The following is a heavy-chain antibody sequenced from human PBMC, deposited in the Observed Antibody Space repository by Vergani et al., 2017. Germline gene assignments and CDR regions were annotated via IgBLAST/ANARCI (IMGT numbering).Heavy chain of an antibody. CDR2: VSFSGDT. Sequence: VKLQESGPGLVKPSATLSLTCTVSGASVNSYYWRWIRQPPGKGLEWMGYVSFSGDTHYYPSVKGGMTITRNTSSNQFAIYLTSVPAADTAVYYCSRARIYYGAGSPDYWGQGTLVTVSS. V-gene: IGHV4-59*02. J-gene: IGHJ4*02. D-gene: IGHD3-10*01. CDR3: SRARIYYGAGSPDY. CDR1: GASVNSYY.